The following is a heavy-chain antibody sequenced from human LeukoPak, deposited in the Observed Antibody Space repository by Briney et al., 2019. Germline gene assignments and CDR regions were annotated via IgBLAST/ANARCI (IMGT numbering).Heavy chain of an antibody. J-gene: IGHJ6*02. CDR3: AKDLHLYSSGWYTDYYYYYGMDV. CDR2: ISYDGSNK. Sequence: GRSLRLSCAASGFTFSSYAMHWVRQAPGKGLEWVAVISYDGSNKYYADSVKGRFTISRDNSKNTLYLQMNSLRAEDTAVYYCAKDLHLYSSGWYTDYYYYYGMDVWGQGTTVTVSS. D-gene: IGHD6-19*01. CDR1: GFTFSSYA. V-gene: IGHV3-30*04.